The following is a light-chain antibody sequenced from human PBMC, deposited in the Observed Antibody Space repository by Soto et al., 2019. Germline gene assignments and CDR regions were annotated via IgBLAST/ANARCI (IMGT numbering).Light chain of an antibody. CDR1: QSIDRW. CDR2: DAS. J-gene: IGKJ1*01. CDR3: LQYSSHSWT. Sequence: DIQMTQSPSTLSASVGDRVTITCRASQSIDRWLAWYQQKPGKAPELLIFDASNLKSGVSSRFSGSGSGTEFTLTISRLQPDDVATYYCLQYSSHSWTFGQGTKVDIK. V-gene: IGKV1-5*01.